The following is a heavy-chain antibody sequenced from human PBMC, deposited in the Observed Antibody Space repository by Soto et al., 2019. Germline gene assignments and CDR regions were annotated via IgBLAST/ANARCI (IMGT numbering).Heavy chain of an antibody. CDR2: INPSGGST. CDR1: GYTFTSYY. Sequence: GASVKVSCKASGYTFTSYYMHWVRQAPGQGLEWMGIINPSGGSTSYAQKFQGRVTMTRDTSTSTVYMELSSLRSEDTAVYYCARAGYDILTGYPPGWFDPWCQGTLVTVSS. D-gene: IGHD3-9*01. CDR3: ARAGYDILTGYPPGWFDP. J-gene: IGHJ5*02. V-gene: IGHV1-46*03.